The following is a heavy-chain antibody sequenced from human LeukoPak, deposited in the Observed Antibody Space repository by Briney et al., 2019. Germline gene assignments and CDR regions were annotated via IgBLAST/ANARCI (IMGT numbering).Heavy chain of an antibody. J-gene: IGHJ4*02. CDR2: ISSSGTYI. D-gene: IGHD1-26*01. CDR3: ASEVGAVSFDY. V-gene: IGHV3-21*01. CDR1: GFTFSSYS. Sequence: PGGSLRLSCAASGFTFSSYSMNWVRQAPGKGLEWVSSISSSGTYIYYADSVKGRFTISRDNAKNSLYLQMNSLRAEDTAVYYCASEVGAVSFDYWGQGTLVTVSS.